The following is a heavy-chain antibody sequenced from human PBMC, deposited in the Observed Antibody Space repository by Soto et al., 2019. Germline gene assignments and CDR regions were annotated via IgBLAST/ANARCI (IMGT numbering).Heavy chain of an antibody. V-gene: IGHV1-18*01. CDR1: GYTFTSYG. J-gene: IGHJ5*02. Sequence: ASVKVSCKASGYTFTSYGISWVRQAPGQGLEWMGWISAYNGNTNYAPKLQGRVTMTTETSTSTAYMELRSLRSDDTAVYYCARDVDIVLMVYAISGGFDPWGQGTLVTVSS. CDR2: ISAYNGNT. CDR3: ARDVDIVLMVYAISGGFDP. D-gene: IGHD2-8*01.